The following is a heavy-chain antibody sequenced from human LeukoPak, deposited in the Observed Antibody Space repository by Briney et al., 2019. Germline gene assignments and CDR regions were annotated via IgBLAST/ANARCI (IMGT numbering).Heavy chain of an antibody. CDR3: AKLGISIPVFDY. V-gene: IGHV3-23*01. D-gene: IGHD3-9*01. CDR1: EFTFSTYA. Sequence: QPGGSLRLSCAASEFTFSTYAMSWVRQAPGKGLEWVSAISGSGGSTHYADSVKGRFTISRDNSKNTLYLQMNSLRAEDTAVYYCAKLGISIPVFDYWGQGTLVTVSS. J-gene: IGHJ4*02. CDR2: ISGSGGST.